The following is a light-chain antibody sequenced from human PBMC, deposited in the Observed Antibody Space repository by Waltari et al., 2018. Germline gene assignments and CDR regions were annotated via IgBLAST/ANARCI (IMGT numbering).Light chain of an antibody. CDR2: GKN. CDR3: SSRELSGHVV. V-gene: IGLV3-19*01. Sequence: SSDLTQDPAVSVALGQTVRITCQGELLRTYYGNWCRQKPGQPPEIVIYGKNNRPSGIPDRFSASSSGNTASLIITGAQAEDEADYYCSSRELSGHVVFGGGTRLTVL. CDR1: LLRTYY. J-gene: IGLJ2*01.